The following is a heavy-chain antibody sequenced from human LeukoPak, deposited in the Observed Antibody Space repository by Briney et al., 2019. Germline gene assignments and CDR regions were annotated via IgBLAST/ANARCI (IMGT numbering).Heavy chain of an antibody. Sequence: SETLSLTCAVYGGSFSGYYWSWIRQPPGKGLEWIGEINHSGSTSYNPSLKSRVTISVDTSKNQFSLKLSSVTAADTAVYYCARVRRCTNGVCYTCDYWGQGTLVTVSS. CDR3: ARVRRCTNGVCYTCDY. D-gene: IGHD2-8*01. J-gene: IGHJ4*02. CDR1: GGSFSGYY. CDR2: INHSGST. V-gene: IGHV4-34*01.